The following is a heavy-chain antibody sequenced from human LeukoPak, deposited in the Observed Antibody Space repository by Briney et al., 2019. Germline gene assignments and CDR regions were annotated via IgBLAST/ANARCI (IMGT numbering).Heavy chain of an antibody. CDR1: VYTFTSYD. CDR3: ARGHGGSNDAFDI. Sequence: ASVNVSCKASVYTFTSYDTNWVRQATGQGREWMGWMNPNSGNTGYAQKFQGRVTMTRNTSISTAYMELSSLRSEDTAVYYCARGHGGSNDAFDIWGQGTMVTVSS. V-gene: IGHV1-8*01. J-gene: IGHJ3*02. D-gene: IGHD3-16*01. CDR2: MNPNSGNT.